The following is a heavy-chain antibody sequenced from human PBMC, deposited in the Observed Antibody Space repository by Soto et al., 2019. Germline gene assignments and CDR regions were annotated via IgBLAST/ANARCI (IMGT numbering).Heavy chain of an antibody. CDR2: ISYDGSNK. V-gene: IGHV3-30*18. CDR1: GFTFSSYG. D-gene: IGHD3-22*01. Sequence: QVQLVESGGGVVQPGRSLRLSCAASGFTFSSYGMHWVRQAPGKGLEWVAVISYDGSNKYYADSVKGRFTISRDNSKNTLYLQMNSLRAEDTAVYYCAKVASGDSSGYHDYWGQGTLVTVSS. CDR3: AKVASGDSSGYHDY. J-gene: IGHJ4*02.